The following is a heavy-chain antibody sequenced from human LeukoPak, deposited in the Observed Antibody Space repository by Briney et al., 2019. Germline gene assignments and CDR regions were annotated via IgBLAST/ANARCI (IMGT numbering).Heavy chain of an antibody. J-gene: IGHJ4*02. Sequence: RSSETLSLTCTVSGGSISSSSYYWGWIRQPPGKGLEWTGSIYYSGSTYYNPSLKSRVTISVDTSKNQFSLKLSSVTAADTAVYYCASVPHSSWVDYWGQGTLVTVSS. CDR1: GGSISSSSYY. CDR2: IYYSGST. CDR3: ASVPHSSWVDY. D-gene: IGHD6-13*01. V-gene: IGHV4-39*01.